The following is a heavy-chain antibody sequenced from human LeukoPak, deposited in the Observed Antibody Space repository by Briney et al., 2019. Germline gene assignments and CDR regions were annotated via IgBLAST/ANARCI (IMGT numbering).Heavy chain of an antibody. CDR1: GGSISSHY. V-gene: IGHV4-59*03. J-gene: IGHJ4*02. D-gene: IGHD5-18*01. Sequence: SETLSLICTVSGGSISSHYWSWIRQPPGKGLEWIAYRFDSVNTNGDASLHNRLTLSADTSKTQISQRLSSVTAAETAVDYCKTIKRGSIFGYCELGGQRIKVTVST. CDR2: RFDSVNT. CDR3: KTIKRGSIFGYCEL.